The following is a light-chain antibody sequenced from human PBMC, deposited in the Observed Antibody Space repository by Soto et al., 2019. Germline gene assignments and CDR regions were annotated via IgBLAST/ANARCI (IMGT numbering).Light chain of an antibody. V-gene: IGLV7-43*01. CDR2: STD. CDR3: LLYYGGAVV. Sequence: QAVVTQEPSLTVSPGETVTLTCASSTGTVTSGHYPNWLQQKPGQAPRALIYSTDTRHSWTPARFSGSLLGGKAALTLSGVQPEDEADYYCLLYYGGAVVFGGGTKLTAL. CDR1: TGTVTSGHY. J-gene: IGLJ2*01.